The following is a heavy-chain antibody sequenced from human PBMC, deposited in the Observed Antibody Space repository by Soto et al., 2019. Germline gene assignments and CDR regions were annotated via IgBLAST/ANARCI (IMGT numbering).Heavy chain of an antibody. J-gene: IGHJ6*02. CDR1: GDTFVDYA. D-gene: IGHD3-16*01. CDR3: VTYPQVRGVVSGMGV. Sequence: QVQLEQSGAEVKKPGSSVKVSCKTPGDTFVDYAISWVRQAPGQGLEWLGGIMPFYGTTNYARNFQGRVTFTAGTYMSAVFMELSGLKSDDTAGYYCVTYPQVRGVVSGMGVWGQGTTITVSS. V-gene: IGHV1-69*06. CDR2: IMPFYGTT.